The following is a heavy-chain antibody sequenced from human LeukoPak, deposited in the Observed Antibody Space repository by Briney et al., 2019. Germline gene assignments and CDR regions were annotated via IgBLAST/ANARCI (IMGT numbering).Heavy chain of an antibody. D-gene: IGHD3-22*01. Sequence: PGGSLRLSCAASGFTVSSNYMSWVRQAPGKGLEWVSVIYSGGSTYYADSVKGRFTISRDNSKNTLYLQMNSLRAEDTAVYYCASEAYNSGYSYYYYYMDVWGKGTTVTVSS. CDR3: ASEAYNSGYSYYYYYMDV. V-gene: IGHV3-66*02. CDR1: GFTVSSNY. CDR2: IYSGGST. J-gene: IGHJ6*03.